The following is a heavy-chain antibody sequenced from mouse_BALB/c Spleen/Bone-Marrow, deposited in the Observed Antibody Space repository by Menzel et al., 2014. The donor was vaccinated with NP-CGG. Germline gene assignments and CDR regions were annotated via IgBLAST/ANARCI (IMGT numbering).Heavy chain of an antibody. CDR2: INPSNGRA. D-gene: IGHD1-1*01. CDR1: GYTFTNYW. CDR3: ARYYNYYFDV. V-gene: IGHV1S81*02. Sequence: VQLQQSGAEVVKPGASVRLSCKTSGYTFTNYWMHRVKQRPGQGLEWIGDINPSNGRATYSEKFKSKATLTVDTSSSTAYMQLSSLTSEDSAVYYCARYYNYYFDVWGAGTTVTVSS. J-gene: IGHJ1*01.